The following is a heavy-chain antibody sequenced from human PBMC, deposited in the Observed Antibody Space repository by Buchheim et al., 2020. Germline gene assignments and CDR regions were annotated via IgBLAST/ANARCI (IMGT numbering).Heavy chain of an antibody. CDR2: IYSGGST. D-gene: IGHD3-10*01. Sequence: EVQLVESGGGLVQPGGSLRLSCAASGFTVSSNYMSWVRQAPGKGLEWVSVIYSGGSTYYADSVKGRFTISRDNSKNPLYLQMNSLRAEDTAVYYCARDLVYYYGSGSYYNIGYYYYGMDVWGQGTT. CDR1: GFTVSSNY. J-gene: IGHJ6*02. V-gene: IGHV3-66*01. CDR3: ARDLVYYYGSGSYYNIGYYYYGMDV.